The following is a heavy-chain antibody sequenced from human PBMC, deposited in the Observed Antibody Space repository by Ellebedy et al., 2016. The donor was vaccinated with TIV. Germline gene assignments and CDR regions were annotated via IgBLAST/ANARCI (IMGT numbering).Heavy chain of an antibody. D-gene: IGHD6-19*01. CDR3: ARDLGSGWPDFDY. V-gene: IGHV3-23*01. CDR1: GFTFSSYA. J-gene: IGHJ4*02. CDR2: ISGSGGST. Sequence: GESLKISXAASGFTFSSYAMSWVRQAPGKGLEWVSVISGSGGSTYYADSVKGRFTISRDNSKNTLYLQMNSLRAEDTAVYYCARDLGSGWPDFDYWGQGTLATVSS.